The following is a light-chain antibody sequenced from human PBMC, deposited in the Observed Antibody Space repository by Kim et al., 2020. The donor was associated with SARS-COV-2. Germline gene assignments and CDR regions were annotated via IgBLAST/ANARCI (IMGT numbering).Light chain of an antibody. CDR3: SSYGGSNNLYV. CDR2: EVS. J-gene: IGLJ1*01. V-gene: IGLV2-8*01. CDR1: SSDVGGYNY. Sequence: QSALTQPPSASGSPGQSVTISCTGTSSDVGGYNYVSWYQQHPGKAPKLMIYEVSKRPSGVPDRFSGSKSGNTASLTVSGLQAEDEADYYCSSYGGSNNLYVFRTGAKVTVL.